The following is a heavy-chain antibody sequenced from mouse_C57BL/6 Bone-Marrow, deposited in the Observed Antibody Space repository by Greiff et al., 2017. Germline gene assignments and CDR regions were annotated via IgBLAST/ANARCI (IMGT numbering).Heavy chain of an antibody. D-gene: IGHD1-1*01. Sequence: VQLQQSGAELVRPGTSVKVSCKASGYAFTNYLIEWVKQRPGQGLEWIGVINPGSGGTNYNEKFKGKATLTADKSSSTAYMQLSSLTSEDSAVYFCARWGFYYYGYCDYWGQGTTLTVSS. CDR2: INPGSGGT. J-gene: IGHJ2*01. V-gene: IGHV1-54*01. CDR3: ARWGFYYYGYCDY. CDR1: GYAFTNYL.